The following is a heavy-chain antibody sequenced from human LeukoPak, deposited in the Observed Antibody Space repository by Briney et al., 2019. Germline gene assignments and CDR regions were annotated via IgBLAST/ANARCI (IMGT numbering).Heavy chain of an antibody. J-gene: IGHJ3*02. Sequence: PSGTLSLTCAVSGGSISSNNWWSWVRQPPGKGLEWIGEIYHSGGTNYNPSLKSRVTISVDKSKNQFSLDLSSVTAADTAVYYCAREVGGTGAAFDIWGQGTMVTVSS. CDR1: GGSISSNNW. D-gene: IGHD1-26*01. CDR3: AREVGGTGAAFDI. V-gene: IGHV4-4*02. CDR2: IYHSGGT.